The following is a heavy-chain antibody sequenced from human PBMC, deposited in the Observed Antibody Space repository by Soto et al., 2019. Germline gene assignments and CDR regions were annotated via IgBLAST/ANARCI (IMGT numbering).Heavy chain of an antibody. V-gene: IGHV4-59*01. CDR1: GGSISSYY. CDR2: IYYSGST. D-gene: IGHD3-10*01. CDR3: ARVWGGAFDI. J-gene: IGHJ3*02. Sequence: SETLSLTCTVSGGSISSYYWSWIRQPPGKGLEWIGYIYYSGSTNYNPSLKSRVTISVDTSKNQFSLKLSSVTAADTAVYYCARVWGGAFDICGQGPMVTVSS.